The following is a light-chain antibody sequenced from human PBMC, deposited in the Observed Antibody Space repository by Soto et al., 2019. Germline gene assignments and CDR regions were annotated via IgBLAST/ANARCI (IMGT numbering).Light chain of an antibody. V-gene: IGLV1-40*01. Sequence: QSVLTQPPSVSGAPGQRVTISCTGSSSNVGAVYTVQWCQQLSGSAPKLLIYGNSNRPSGVPDRFSGSKSGTSASLAITGLQAEDEADYYCQSYDSSLSGYVFGTGTKVTVL. CDR2: GNS. J-gene: IGLJ1*01. CDR1: SSNVGAVYT. CDR3: QSYDSSLSGYV.